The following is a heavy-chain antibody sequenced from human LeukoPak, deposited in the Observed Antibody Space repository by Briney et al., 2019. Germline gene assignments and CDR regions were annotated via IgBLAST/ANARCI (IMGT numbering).Heavy chain of an antibody. D-gene: IGHD3-9*01. CDR2: IYYSGST. J-gene: IGHJ4*02. CDR1: GGSISSSSYY. CDR3: ARGPVGDILTGYYDY. Sequence: PSETLSLTCTVSGGSISSSSYYWGWIRQPPGKGLEWIGSIYYSGSTYYHPSLKSRVTISVDTSKNQFSLKLSSVTAADTAVYYCARGPVGDILTGYYDYWGQGTLVTVSS. V-gene: IGHV4-39*01.